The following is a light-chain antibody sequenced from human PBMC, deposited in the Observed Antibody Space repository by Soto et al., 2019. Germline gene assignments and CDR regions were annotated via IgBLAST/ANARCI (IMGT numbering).Light chain of an antibody. CDR3: QQRASWPPFT. J-gene: IGKJ2*01. CDR1: QDISNF. V-gene: IGKV3-11*01. Sequence: EIVLAQSPAXLSLSPGERATXSXRASQDISNFLAWYQQRPGQAPRLLIYDASNRATGIPARFSGSGSGTDFTLTIVGLEPEDFAIYYCQQRASWPPFTFGQGTKLEV. CDR2: DAS.